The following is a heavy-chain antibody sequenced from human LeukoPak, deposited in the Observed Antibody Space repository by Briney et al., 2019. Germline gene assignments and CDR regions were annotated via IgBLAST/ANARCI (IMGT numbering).Heavy chain of an antibody. CDR3: AGTRSSGGATKIDY. Sequence: PSETLSLTCAVSGGSISSGGYSWSWIRQPPGKGLEWIGYIYHSGSTYYNPSLKSRVTISVDRSKNQFSLKLSSVTAADTAVYYCAGTRSSGGATKIDYWGQGTLVTVSS. D-gene: IGHD1-26*01. CDR1: GGSISSGGYS. J-gene: IGHJ4*02. CDR2: IYHSGST. V-gene: IGHV4-30-2*01.